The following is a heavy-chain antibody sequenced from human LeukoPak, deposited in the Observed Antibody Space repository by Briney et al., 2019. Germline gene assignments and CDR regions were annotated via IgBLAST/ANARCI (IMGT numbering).Heavy chain of an antibody. V-gene: IGHV3-30*02. CDR3: AKDSSVNSGSYSGPDY. CDR2: IQYDGSNK. J-gene: IGHJ4*02. D-gene: IGHD3-10*01. CDR1: GFPFSSYA. Sequence: PGGSLRLSCAASGFPFSSYAMHWVRQAPGKGLEWVAFIQYDGSNKDYADSVKGRFTISRDNSKNTLYLQMNSLRAEDTAVYYCAKDSSVNSGSYSGPDYWGQGTLVTVSS.